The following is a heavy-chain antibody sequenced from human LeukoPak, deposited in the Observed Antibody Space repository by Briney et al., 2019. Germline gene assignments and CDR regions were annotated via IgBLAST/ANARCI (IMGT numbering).Heavy chain of an antibody. V-gene: IGHV4-59*01. CDR1: GGSISGYH. J-gene: IGHJ6*03. CDR2: IYYSGSS. Sequence: SETLSLTCNGSGGSISGYHWSWIRQPPGKGLEWLGYIYYSGSSNYNPSLKSRVTMSTDTSKNQFSLKLSSVTAADTAVYYCARVPRSYYYYYYMDVWGKGTTVTVSS. CDR3: ARVPRSYYYYYYMDV.